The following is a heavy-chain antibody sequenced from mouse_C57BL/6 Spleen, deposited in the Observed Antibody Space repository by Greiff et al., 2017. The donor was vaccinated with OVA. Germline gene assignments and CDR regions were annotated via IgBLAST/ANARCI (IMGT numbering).Heavy chain of an antibody. CDR3: LGIGGY. CDR1: GYTFTDYE. J-gene: IGHJ2*01. V-gene: IGHV1-15*01. D-gene: IGHD2-14*01. Sequence: QVQLKESGAELVRPGASVTLSCKASGYTFTDYEMHWVKQTPVHGLEWIGAIDPETGGTAYNQKFKGKAILTADKSSSTAYMELRSLTSEDSAVYYCLGIGGYWGQGTTLSVSS. CDR2: IDPETGGT.